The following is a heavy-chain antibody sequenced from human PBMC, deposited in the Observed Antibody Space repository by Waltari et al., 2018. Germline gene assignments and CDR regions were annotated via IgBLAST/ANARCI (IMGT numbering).Heavy chain of an antibody. Sequence: EVQLLESGGGLVQPGGSLRLSCAASGFTFSSSAMTWVRRAPGKGLEWVSAIRGSGGSTYYADSVKGRCTISRDNSKNTLYLQMNSLRAEDTAVYYCAKDPRLIAARRPTYFDYWGQGTLVTVSS. J-gene: IGHJ4*02. CDR1: GFTFSSSA. V-gene: IGHV3-23*01. CDR3: AKDPRLIAARRPTYFDY. D-gene: IGHD6-6*01. CDR2: IRGSGGST.